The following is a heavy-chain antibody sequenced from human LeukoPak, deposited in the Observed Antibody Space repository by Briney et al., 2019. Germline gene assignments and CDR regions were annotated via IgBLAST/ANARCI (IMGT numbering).Heavy chain of an antibody. D-gene: IGHD6-6*01. Sequence: GESLKISCKSSGYIFTNSWVGWVRQEPGKGLEWMGFIYPGDSDTRYSPSFQGQVTISADKSITTAYLQWSSLEASDTAMYYCARQGIGSSSWGYWGQGTLVTVSS. CDR1: GYIFTNSW. V-gene: IGHV5-51*01. CDR2: IYPGDSDT. J-gene: IGHJ4*02. CDR3: ARQGIGSSSWGY.